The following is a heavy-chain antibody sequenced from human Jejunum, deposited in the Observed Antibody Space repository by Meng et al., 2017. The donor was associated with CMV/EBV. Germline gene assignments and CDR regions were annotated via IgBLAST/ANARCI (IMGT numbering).Heavy chain of an antibody. D-gene: IGHD4-11*01. V-gene: IGHV3-30*02. J-gene: IGHJ4*02. CDR1: GFTFSSSA. Sequence: VESGGGAVQPGGSLRLSCAASGFTFSSSAMHWVRQFPGKGLEWVSFIAHDRRTKTYTDSVKGRFTISRDDSKNTVYLEMNSLRVEDTAVYYCVKDLFYSFDYWGQGSLVTVSS. CDR2: IAHDRRTK. CDR3: VKDLFYSFDY.